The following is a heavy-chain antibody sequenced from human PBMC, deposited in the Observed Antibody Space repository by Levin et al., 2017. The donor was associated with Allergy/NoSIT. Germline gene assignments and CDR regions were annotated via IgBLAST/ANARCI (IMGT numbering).Heavy chain of an antibody. V-gene: IGHV3-64D*06. D-gene: IGHD6-19*01. CDR2: ISSNGGST. CDR1: GFTFSSYA. CDR3: VKCCSSGWYYFDY. J-gene: IGHJ4*02. Sequence: GGSLRLSCSASGFTFSSYAMHWVRQAPGKGLEYVSAISSNGGSTYYADSVKGRFTISRDNSKNTLYLQMSSLRAEDTAVYYCVKCCSSGWYYFDYWGQGTLVTVSS.